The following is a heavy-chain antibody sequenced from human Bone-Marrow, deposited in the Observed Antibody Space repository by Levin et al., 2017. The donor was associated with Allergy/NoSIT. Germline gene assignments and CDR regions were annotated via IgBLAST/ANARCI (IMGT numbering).Heavy chain of an antibody. CDR3: AKDLMAALGAFDI. CDR2: ISYDGSNK. Sequence: PGGSLRLSCAASGFTFSSYGMHWVRQAPGKGLEWVAVISYDGSNKYYADSVKGRFTISRDNSKNTLYLQMNSLRAEDTAVYYCAKDLMAALGAFDIWGQGTMVTVSS. V-gene: IGHV3-30*18. D-gene: IGHD2-8*01. CDR1: GFTFSSYG. J-gene: IGHJ3*02.